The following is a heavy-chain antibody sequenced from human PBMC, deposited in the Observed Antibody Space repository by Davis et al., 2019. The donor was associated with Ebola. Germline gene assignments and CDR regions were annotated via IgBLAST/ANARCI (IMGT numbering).Heavy chain of an antibody. V-gene: IGHV3-74*01. J-gene: IGHJ6*02. CDR1: GFTFSSYW. Sequence: GESLEISCAASGFTFSSYWMHWVRQAPGKGLVWVSFINSDGSSTNYADSVKGRFTISRDNAKNTLYLQMNSLRAEDTAVYYCARAYCGGDCYSNYYYYGMDVWGQGTTVTVSS. D-gene: IGHD2-21*02. CDR2: INSDGSST. CDR3: ARAYCGGDCYSNYYYYGMDV.